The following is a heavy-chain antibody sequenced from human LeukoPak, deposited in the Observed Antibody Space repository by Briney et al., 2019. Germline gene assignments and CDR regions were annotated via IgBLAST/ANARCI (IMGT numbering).Heavy chain of an antibody. D-gene: IGHD6-19*01. CDR1: GGSISGYY. V-gene: IGHV4-4*07. J-gene: IGHJ4*02. Sequence: SETLSLTCAVSGGSISGYYWSWIRQPAGKGLEWIGRIYTNWTTYYSPSLKSRVTMSVDTSKNQFSLKLSSVTAADTAVYYCAREQWLACDYWGQGTLVTVSS. CDR3: AREQWLACDY. CDR2: IYTNWTT.